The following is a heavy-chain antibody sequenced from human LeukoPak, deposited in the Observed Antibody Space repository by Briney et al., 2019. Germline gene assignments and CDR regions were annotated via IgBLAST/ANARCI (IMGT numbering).Heavy chain of an antibody. CDR2: ISGDGGST. Sequence: GGSLRLSCAASRMTFDDYAMHWVRRAPGKGLEWVSLISGDGGSTYYADSVKGRFTISRDNSKNSLYLQMTNLRTEDTALYYCAKGFSVLASNHYFYYYGMDVWGQGTTVTVSS. CDR3: AKGFSVLASNHYFYYYGMDV. J-gene: IGHJ6*02. CDR1: RMTFDDYA. D-gene: IGHD3-3*01. V-gene: IGHV3-43*02.